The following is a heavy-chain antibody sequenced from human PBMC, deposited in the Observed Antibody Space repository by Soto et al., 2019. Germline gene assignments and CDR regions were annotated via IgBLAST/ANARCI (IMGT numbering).Heavy chain of an antibody. D-gene: IGHD6-6*01. V-gene: IGHV1-2*02. J-gene: IGHJ4*02. CDR1: GYAFGVYY. Sequence: QVQLVQSGAEVKKPGASVKVSCRASGYAFGVYYIHWVRQAPGQGLESMGWINPGSGGTNYAQKFQDRVTMTRDTCITTAYIEWSRLRSDDTAVYYCARSISIAGRRDYWGQGTMVTVSS. CDR2: INPGSGGT. CDR3: ARSISIAGRRDY.